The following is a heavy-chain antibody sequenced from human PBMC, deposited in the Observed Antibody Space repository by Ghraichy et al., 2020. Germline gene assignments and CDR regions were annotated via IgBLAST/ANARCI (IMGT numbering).Heavy chain of an antibody. D-gene: IGHD2-2*01. Sequence: SETLSLTCAVYGGSFSDYYWSWIRQPPGKGLEWIGEINHSGSTNYNPSLKSRVTISVETSKNQFSLQQGSVTAADTAVYYCARVLVPPGSRYLDLWGRGTLVTVSS. CDR1: GGSFSDYY. CDR2: INHSGST. CDR3: ARVLVPPGSRYLDL. V-gene: IGHV4-34*01. J-gene: IGHJ2*01.